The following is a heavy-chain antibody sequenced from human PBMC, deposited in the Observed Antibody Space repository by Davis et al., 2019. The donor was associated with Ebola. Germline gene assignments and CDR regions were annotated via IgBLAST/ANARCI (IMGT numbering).Heavy chain of an antibody. CDR2: IYHSGST. CDR3: ARRHIVVVTAIDY. CDR1: GGSISSSNW. V-gene: IGHV4-4*02. J-gene: IGHJ4*02. Sequence: MPSETLSLTCAVSGGSISSSNWWSWVRQPPGKGLEWIGEIYHSGSTNYNPSLKSRVTISVDKSKNQFSLKLSSVTVADTAVYYCARRHIVVVTAIDYWGQGTLVTVSS. D-gene: IGHD2-21*02.